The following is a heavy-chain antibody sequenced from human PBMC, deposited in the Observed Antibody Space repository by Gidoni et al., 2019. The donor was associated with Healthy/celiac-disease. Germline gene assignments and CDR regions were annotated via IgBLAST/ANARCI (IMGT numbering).Heavy chain of an antibody. CDR2: IIPILGIA. CDR1: GGTFISSA. V-gene: IGHV1-69*04. D-gene: IGHD2-2*01. CDR3: ARAYGGYCSSTSCYYYYGMDV. J-gene: IGHJ6*02. Sequence: QVQLVPSGAEVKKPRSSVTVSCTASGGTFISSAISWVRQAPGQGLEWMGRIIPILGIANYEQKCQGRVTITADKSTSTAYMELSSLRSEDTAVYDCARAYGGYCSSTSCYYYYGMDVWGQGTTVTVSS.